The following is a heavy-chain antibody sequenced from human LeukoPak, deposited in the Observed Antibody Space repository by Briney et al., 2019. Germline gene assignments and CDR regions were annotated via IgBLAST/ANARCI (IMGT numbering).Heavy chain of an antibody. D-gene: IGHD3-22*01. Sequence: ASVKVSCKASGYTFTSYGISWVRQAPGHGLEWMGWISAYNGNTNYAQKLQGRVTMTTDTSTSTAYMELRSLRSDDTAVYYCATYDSSVNWLDPWGQGTLVTVSS. CDR2: ISAYNGNT. V-gene: IGHV1-18*01. CDR3: ATYDSSVNWLDP. CDR1: GYTFTSYG. J-gene: IGHJ5*02.